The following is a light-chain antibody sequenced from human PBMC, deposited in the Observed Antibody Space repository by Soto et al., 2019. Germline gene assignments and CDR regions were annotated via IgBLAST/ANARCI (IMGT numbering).Light chain of an antibody. CDR3: SSYTSSSTLV. CDR2: DVS. V-gene: IGLV2-14*03. Sequence: QSALTQPASVSGSPGQSITISCTGTSSDVGAYNFVSWYQQHPGKAPKLMIYDVSNRPSGLSNRFSGSKSGNTASLTISGLQAEDEADYYFSSYTSSSTLVFGGGTKLTVL. CDR1: SSDVGAYNF. J-gene: IGLJ2*01.